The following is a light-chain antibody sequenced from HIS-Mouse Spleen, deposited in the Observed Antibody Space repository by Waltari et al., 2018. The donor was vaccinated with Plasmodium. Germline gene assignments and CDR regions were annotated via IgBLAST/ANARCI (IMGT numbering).Light chain of an antibody. J-gene: IGLJ2*01. Sequence: QSVLTQPPSASGTPGQRVTISRSGSSSNIGSNTVNWYQQLPVTATKLLIYSNNQRPSGVPDRFSGSKSGTSASLAISGLQSEDEADYYCAAWDDSLNGVVFGGGTKLTVL. CDR1: SSNIGSNT. CDR3: AAWDDSLNGVV. CDR2: SNN. V-gene: IGLV1-44*01.